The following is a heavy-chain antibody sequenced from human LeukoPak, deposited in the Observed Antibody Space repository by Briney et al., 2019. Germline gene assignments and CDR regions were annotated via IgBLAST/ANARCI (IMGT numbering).Heavy chain of an antibody. CDR1: GYTFTGYY. CDR3: ARGSYDSSDFEYFHH. V-gene: IGHV1-2*02. D-gene: IGHD3-22*01. CDR2: INPNNGGT. Sequence: ASVKVSCKASGYTFTGYYMFWVRQAPGQGLEWMGWINPNNGGTNYAQKFQGRVTMTRDTSISTAYMELSSLRSDDTAVYYCARGSYDSSDFEYFHHWGQGTLVTVSS. J-gene: IGHJ1*01.